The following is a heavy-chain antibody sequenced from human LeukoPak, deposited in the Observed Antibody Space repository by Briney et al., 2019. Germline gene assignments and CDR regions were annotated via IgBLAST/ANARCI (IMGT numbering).Heavy chain of an antibody. D-gene: IGHD3-16*02. CDR1: GYTFTGYY. CDR2: INPNSGGT. CDR3: ARVPGMGFTFGGVIAFDY. J-gene: IGHJ4*02. V-gene: IGHV1-2*02. Sequence: ASVKLSCKASGYTFTGYYMHWVRQAPGQGLEWMGWINPNSGGTNYAQKFQGRVTMTRDTSISTAYMELSRLRSDDTAVYYCARVPGMGFTFGGVIAFDYWGQGTLVTVSS.